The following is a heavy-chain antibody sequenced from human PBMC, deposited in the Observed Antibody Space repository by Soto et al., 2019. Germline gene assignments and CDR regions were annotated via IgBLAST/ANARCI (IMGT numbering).Heavy chain of an antibody. CDR2: RNPNSGNT. CDR1: GYTFTSYD. Sequence: QVQLVQSGAEVKKHGASVKVSCKASGYTFTSYDINWVRQATGQGLEWMGWRNPNSGNTGSAQKFQGRVTMTRNTSISTAYMELSSLRSADTAVYYCASGHVSSGWYRNYYYYGMDVWGQGTTVTVSS. D-gene: IGHD6-19*01. CDR3: ASGHVSSGWYRNYYYYGMDV. J-gene: IGHJ6*02. V-gene: IGHV1-8*01.